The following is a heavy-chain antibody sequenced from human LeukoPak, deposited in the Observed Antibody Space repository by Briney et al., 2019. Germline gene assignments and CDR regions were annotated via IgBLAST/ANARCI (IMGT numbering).Heavy chain of an antibody. CDR3: ARVSTYDAFDI. J-gene: IGHJ3*02. Sequence: GGSLRLPCAASGFTFSSYSMNWVRQAPGKGLEWVSSISSSSSYIYYADSVKGRFTISRDNAKNSLYLQMNSLRAEDTAVYYCARVSTYDAFDIWGQGTMVTVSS. CDR1: GFTFSSYS. V-gene: IGHV3-21*01. CDR2: ISSSSSYI.